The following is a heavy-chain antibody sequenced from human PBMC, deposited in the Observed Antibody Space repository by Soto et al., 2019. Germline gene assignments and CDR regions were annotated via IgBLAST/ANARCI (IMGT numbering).Heavy chain of an antibody. Sequence: SETLSLTCAVYGGSFSGYYWSWIRQPPGKGLEWIGEINHSGSTNYNPSLKSRVTISVDTSKNQFSLKLSSMTAADTAVYYCARGAIVVVITHYYYYGMDVWGQGTTVTVSS. CDR2: INHSGST. CDR3: ARGAIVVVITHYYYYGMDV. D-gene: IGHD3-22*01. J-gene: IGHJ6*02. V-gene: IGHV4-34*01. CDR1: GGSFSGYY.